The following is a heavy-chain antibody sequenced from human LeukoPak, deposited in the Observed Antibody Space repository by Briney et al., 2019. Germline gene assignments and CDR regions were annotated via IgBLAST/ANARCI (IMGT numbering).Heavy chain of an antibody. J-gene: IGHJ4*02. CDR3: ARDSKSEWLLSFDY. Sequence: PGGSLRLSCAVSGFSFTNFWMSWVRQAPGRGLEWVANIHPEGNEKYHVESVKGRFTISRDNTKNLLFLQMNGLRVEDTAVYYCARDSKSEWLLSFDYWGQGTLVTVSS. CDR1: GFSFTNFW. CDR2: IHPEGNEK. V-gene: IGHV3-7*01. D-gene: IGHD3-3*01.